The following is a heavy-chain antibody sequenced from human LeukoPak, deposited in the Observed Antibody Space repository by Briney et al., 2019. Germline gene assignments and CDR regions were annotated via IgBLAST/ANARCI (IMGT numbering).Heavy chain of an antibody. CDR3: ARVASDSSGYYPDY. CDR1: GGTFSSYA. V-gene: IGHV1-69*05. J-gene: IGHJ4*02. CDR2: IIPIFGTA. Sequence: GASVKVSCKASGGTFSSYAISWVRQAPGQGLEWMGGIIPIFGTANYAQKFQGRVTMTRDTSTSTVYMELSSLRSEDTAVYYCARVASDSSGYYPDYWGQGTLVTVSS. D-gene: IGHD3-22*01.